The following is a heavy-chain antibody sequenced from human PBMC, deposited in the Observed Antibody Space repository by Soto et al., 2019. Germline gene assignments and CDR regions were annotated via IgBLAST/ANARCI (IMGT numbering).Heavy chain of an antibody. CDR1: GGAFSDYA. J-gene: IGHJ6*02. V-gene: IGHV1-69*12. CDR2: IMPIFRAT. CDR3: ASWLKGTDIGNYYYGMDV. D-gene: IGHD2-21*02. Sequence: QVQLVQSGAEVKKPGSSVKVSCKASGGAFSDYAFSWVRQAPGQGLEWLGGIMPIFRATDYAQKFQGRVTITVEEVTRTAYVEMNSLSSEDMAVYYCASWLKGTDIGNYYYGMDVWGQGTTVTVS.